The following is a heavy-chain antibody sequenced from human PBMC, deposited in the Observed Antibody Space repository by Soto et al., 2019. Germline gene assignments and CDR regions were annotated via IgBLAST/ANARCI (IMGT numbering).Heavy chain of an antibody. V-gene: IGHV4-31*03. CDR2: ISYGGST. J-gene: IGHJ4*02. D-gene: IGHD5-18*01. CDR3: SRGILV. Sequence: QVQLQESGPGLVKPSQTLSLTCTVSGGSINSGGYCWSWIRQHPGKGLDWIGCISYGGSTSYNPSLTGRVTLSLATSKNQFSLKLTSVTAAETAVYYCSRGILVWGQGALITVSS. CDR1: GGSINSGGYC.